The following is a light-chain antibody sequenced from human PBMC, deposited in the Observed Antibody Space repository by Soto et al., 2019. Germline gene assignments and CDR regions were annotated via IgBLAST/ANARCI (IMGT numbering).Light chain of an antibody. CDR1: SGHSTYA. J-gene: IGLJ3*02. CDR3: QTWGTGIRV. Sequence: QLVLTQSPSASASLGASVKLTCTLSSGHSTYAIACHQQQPEKGPRFLMTLHSDGSHNKGNGIPDRFSGSSSGAERYLTISSLQSEDEADYYCQTWGTGIRVFGGGTQLTVL. CDR2: LHSDGSH. V-gene: IGLV4-69*01.